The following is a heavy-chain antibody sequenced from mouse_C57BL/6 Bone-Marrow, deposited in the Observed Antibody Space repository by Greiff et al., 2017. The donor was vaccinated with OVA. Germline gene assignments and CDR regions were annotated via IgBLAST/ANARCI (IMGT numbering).Heavy chain of an antibody. CDR1: GYTFTSYW. D-gene: IGHD1-1*01. V-gene: IGHV1-55*01. CDR3: AKRYYGSSWYFDV. J-gene: IGHJ1*03. Sequence: VQLQQPGAELVKPGASVKMSCKASGYTFTSYWITWVKQRPGQGLEWIGDIYPGSGSTNYNEKFKGKATVTVDTSSSPAYMQLSSLTSEDSAVYYCAKRYYGSSWYFDVWGTGTTVTVSS. CDR2: IYPGSGST.